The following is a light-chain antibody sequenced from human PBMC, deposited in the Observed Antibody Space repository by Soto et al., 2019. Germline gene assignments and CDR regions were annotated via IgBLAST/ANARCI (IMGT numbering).Light chain of an antibody. Sequence: AIQLTQSPSSLSASVGDRVTITCRAIQAIRSSLVWYQQKPGKVPKLLIYAASTLQSVIPSRFRGSAFGTDFTITISILQRDDFVTYYCVLDFPSFWAFGQGTNVEI. J-gene: IGKJ1*01. V-gene: IGKV1-6*01. CDR3: VLDFPSFWA. CDR1: QAIRSS. CDR2: AAS.